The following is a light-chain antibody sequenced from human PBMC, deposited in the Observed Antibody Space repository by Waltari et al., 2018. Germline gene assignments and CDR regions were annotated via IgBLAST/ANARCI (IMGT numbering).Light chain of an antibody. V-gene: IGKV3-11*01. CDR2: DAS. J-gene: IGKJ4*01. Sequence: IVLTQSPATLSLSPGERATLSCRASQTVSSYLAWYQQKPGQAPRLLIYDASNSATGIPARFSGSGSGTDFTLTISSLEPEDLAVYYCQQRSNWPPLTFGGGTKVEIK. CDR1: QTVSSY. CDR3: QQRSNWPPLT.